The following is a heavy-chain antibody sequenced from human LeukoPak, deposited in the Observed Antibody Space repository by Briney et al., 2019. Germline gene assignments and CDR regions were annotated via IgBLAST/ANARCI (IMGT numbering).Heavy chain of an antibody. CDR2: ISSSGSTI. J-gene: IGHJ4*02. D-gene: IGHD3-10*01. Sequence: PGRSLRLSCAASGFTFSSYGMHWVRQAPGKGLEWVSYISSSGSTIYYADSVKGRFTISRDNAKNSLYLQMNSLRAEDTAVYYCSREGNYYGSGSYDYWGQGTLVTVSS. CDR3: SREGNYYGSGSYDY. V-gene: IGHV3-48*04. CDR1: GFTFSSYG.